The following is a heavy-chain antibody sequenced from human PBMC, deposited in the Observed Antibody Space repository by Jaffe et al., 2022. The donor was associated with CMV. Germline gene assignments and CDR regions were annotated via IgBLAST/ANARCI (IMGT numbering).Heavy chain of an antibody. CDR1: GFTFDDYT. J-gene: IGHJ4*02. D-gene: IGHD5-12*01. CDR3: AKDRGGYDYFDY. V-gene: IGHV3-43*01. CDR2: ISWDGGST. Sequence: EVQLVESGGVVVQPGGSLRLSCAASGFTFDDYTMHWVRQAPGKGLEWVSLISWDGGSTYYADSVKGRFTISRDNSKNSLYLQMNSLRTEDTALYYCAKDRGGYDYFDYWGQGTLVTVSS.